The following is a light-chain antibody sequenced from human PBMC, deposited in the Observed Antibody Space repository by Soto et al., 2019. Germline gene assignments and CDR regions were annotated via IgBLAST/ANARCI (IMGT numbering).Light chain of an antibody. Sequence: EIVMRQSPVTLSVSPGERATVSCRASQSVSINLAWYQQKPGQAPRLLIYAASTRATGFPARFSGSGFGTEFTLTISSLQSEDFAVYFCQQYNNWPRTFGQGTKVDIK. CDR2: AAS. J-gene: IGKJ1*01. CDR1: QSVSIN. V-gene: IGKV3-15*01. CDR3: QQYNNWPRT.